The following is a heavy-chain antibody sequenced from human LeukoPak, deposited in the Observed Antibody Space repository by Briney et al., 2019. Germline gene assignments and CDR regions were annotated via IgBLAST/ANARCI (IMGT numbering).Heavy chain of an antibody. D-gene: IGHD4-23*01. CDR2: ISSNGGST. CDR3: ARGKLRAFDI. J-gene: IGHJ3*02. Sequence: GGSLRLSCAASGFTFSSYAMHWVRQAPGKGLEYVSVISSNGGSTYYANSVKGKFTISRDNSKNTLYLQMGSLRAEDMAVYYCARGKLRAFDIWGQGTMVTVSS. CDR1: GFTFSSYA. V-gene: IGHV3-64*01.